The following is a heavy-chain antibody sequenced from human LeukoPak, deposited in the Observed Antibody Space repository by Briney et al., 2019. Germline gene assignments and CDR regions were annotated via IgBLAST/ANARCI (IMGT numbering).Heavy chain of an antibody. CDR2: IYHSGST. CDR3: ASSYDSSARTNY. Sequence: SETLSLTCTVSGYSISSGYYWGWIRQPPGKGLEWIGSIYHSGSTYYNPSLKSRVTISVDTSKNQFSLKLSSVTAADTAVYYCASSYDSSARTNYWGQGTLVTVSS. D-gene: IGHD3-22*01. CDR1: GYSISSGYY. V-gene: IGHV4-38-2*02. J-gene: IGHJ4*02.